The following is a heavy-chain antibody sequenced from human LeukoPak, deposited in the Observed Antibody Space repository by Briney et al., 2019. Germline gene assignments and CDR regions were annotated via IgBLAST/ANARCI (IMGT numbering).Heavy chain of an antibody. D-gene: IGHD2-15*01. Sequence: GGFLRLSCAASGFTVSSNYMSWVRQAPGKGLEWVSVIYSGGSTYYADSVKGRFTISRDNSKNTLYLQMNSLRAEDTAVYYCARGSCSGGSCYDYWGQGTLVTVSS. CDR2: IYSGGST. V-gene: IGHV3-53*01. J-gene: IGHJ4*02. CDR3: ARGSCSGGSCYDY. CDR1: GFTVSSNY.